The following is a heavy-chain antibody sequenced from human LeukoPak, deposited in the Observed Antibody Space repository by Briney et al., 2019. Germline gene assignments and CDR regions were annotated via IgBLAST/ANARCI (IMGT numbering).Heavy chain of an antibody. CDR2: IYTGDSDT. V-gene: IGHV5-51*01. Sequence: GESLKISCMGSGYSFTSYWIGWVRQMPGKGLEWMGIIYTGDSDTRYSPSFQGQVTISADKSISTAYLQWSSLKASDTAMYYCARPRGAMYDAFDIWGQETMVTVSS. D-gene: IGHD3-10*01. CDR1: GYSFTSYW. J-gene: IGHJ3*02. CDR3: ARPRGAMYDAFDI.